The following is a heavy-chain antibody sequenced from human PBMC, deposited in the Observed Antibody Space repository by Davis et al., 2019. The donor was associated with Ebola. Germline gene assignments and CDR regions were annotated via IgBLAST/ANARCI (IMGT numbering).Heavy chain of an antibody. V-gene: IGHV3-66*01. D-gene: IGHD3-3*01. Sequence: GESLKISCAASGFTFSSNYMSWVRQAPGKGLEWVSVIYSGGSTYYADSVKGRFTISGDNAKNSLYLQMNSLRDEDTAVYYCARDLRGFGRYWGQGTLVTVSS. J-gene: IGHJ4*02. CDR3: ARDLRGFGRY. CDR1: GFTFSSNY. CDR2: IYSGGST.